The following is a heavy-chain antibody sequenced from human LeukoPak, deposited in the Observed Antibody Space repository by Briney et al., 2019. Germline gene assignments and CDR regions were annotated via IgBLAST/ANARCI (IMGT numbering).Heavy chain of an antibody. CDR3: ARAPRDLITMIVEDF. Sequence: ASVKVSCKASGGTFSSYAISWVRQAPGQGLEWMGGIIPIFGTANYAQKLQGRVTMTTDTSTSTAYMELRSLRSDDTAVYYCARAPRDLITMIVEDFWGQGTMVTVSS. V-gene: IGHV1-69*05. CDR2: IIPIFGTA. D-gene: IGHD3-22*01. CDR1: GGTFSSYA. J-gene: IGHJ3*01.